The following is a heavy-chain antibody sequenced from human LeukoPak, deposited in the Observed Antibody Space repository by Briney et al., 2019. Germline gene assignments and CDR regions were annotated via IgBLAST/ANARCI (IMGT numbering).Heavy chain of an antibody. Sequence: ASVKVSCKASGYTFTSYAMHWVRQAPGQRLEWMGWINAGNGNTKYSQEFQGRVTITRDTSASTAYMELSSLRSEDMAVYYCARGGFEDIVATITGNAFDIWGQGTMVTVSS. CDR1: GYTFTSYA. CDR2: INAGNGNT. J-gene: IGHJ3*02. D-gene: IGHD5-12*01. CDR3: ARGGFEDIVATITGNAFDI. V-gene: IGHV1-3*03.